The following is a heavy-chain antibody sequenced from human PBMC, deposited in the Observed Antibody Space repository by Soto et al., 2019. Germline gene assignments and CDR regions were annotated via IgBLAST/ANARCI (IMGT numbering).Heavy chain of an antibody. Sequence: SETLSLTCTVSGGSISSGGYYWSWIRQHPGKGLEWIGYIYYSGSTYYNPSLKSRVTISVDTSKNQFSLKLSSVTAADTAVYYCARVGDYYAYVWGSYRPYYFDYWGQGTLVTVSS. CDR2: IYYSGST. D-gene: IGHD3-16*02. CDR3: ARVGDYYAYVWGSYRPYYFDY. J-gene: IGHJ4*02. V-gene: IGHV4-31*03. CDR1: GGSISSGGYY.